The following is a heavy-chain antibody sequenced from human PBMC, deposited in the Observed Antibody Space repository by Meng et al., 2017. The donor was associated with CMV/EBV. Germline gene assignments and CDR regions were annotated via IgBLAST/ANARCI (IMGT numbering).Heavy chain of an antibody. V-gene: IGHV3-7*01. Sequence: GESLKISCAASGFTFSSYWMSWVRQAPGKGLEWVANIKEDGSDKYYVDSVKGRFTISRDNAKNSLYLQMNSLRAEDTAVYYCARYKNVGYWGQGTLVTVSS. CDR2: IKEDGSDK. D-gene: IGHD1-1*01. CDR1: GFTFSSYW. CDR3: ARYKNVGY. J-gene: IGHJ4*02.